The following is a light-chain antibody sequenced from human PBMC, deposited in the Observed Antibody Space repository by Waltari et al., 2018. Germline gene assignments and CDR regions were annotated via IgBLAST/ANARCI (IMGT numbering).Light chain of an antibody. J-gene: IGKJ1*01. Sequence: EIVLTQSPGTVSLSPGDRATLSCWASQSFRIYLAWYQQKPGQAPRLLTYHASTRATGIPDRFSASGSGTDFSLTISRLEPEDFAMYYCQQYVESPATFGQGTRVEIK. CDR1: QSFRIY. CDR2: HAS. V-gene: IGKV3-20*01. CDR3: QQYVESPAT.